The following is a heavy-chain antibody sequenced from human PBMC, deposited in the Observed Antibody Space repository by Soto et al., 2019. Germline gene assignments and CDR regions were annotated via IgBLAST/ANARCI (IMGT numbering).Heavy chain of an antibody. CDR3: ARAQFYSGSGNYNNLMFDA. V-gene: IGHV4-30-2*01. CDR1: GGSIGGVGYS. J-gene: IGHJ5*02. CDR2: MYHSGTF. Sequence: SETLSLTCAVSGGSIGGVGYSWSWIRQPPGGGLEWIGYMYHSGTFLKSPSLKTRLTMSLDMSKNQFSLTLNSMTAADTAVYYCARAQFYSGSGNYNNLMFDAWGQGIQVTSPQ. D-gene: IGHD3-10*01.